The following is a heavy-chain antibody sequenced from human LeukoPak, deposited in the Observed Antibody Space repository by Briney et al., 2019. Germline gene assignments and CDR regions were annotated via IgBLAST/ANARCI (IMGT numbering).Heavy chain of an antibody. CDR1: GGSFSGYY. J-gene: IGHJ4*02. D-gene: IGHD3-10*01. CDR3: ARGSVRVVRGVPDK. Sequence: SETLSLTCAVYGGSFSGYYWSWVRQPPGKGLEWIGEINHSGSTKYNPSLKSRVTISVDTSKNQFSLKLSSVTAADTAVYYCARGSVRVVRGVPDKWGQGTLVTVS. CDR2: INHSGST. V-gene: IGHV4-34*01.